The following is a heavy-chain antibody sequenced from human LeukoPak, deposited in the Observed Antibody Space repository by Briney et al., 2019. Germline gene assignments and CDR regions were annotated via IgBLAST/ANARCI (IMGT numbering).Heavy chain of an antibody. CDR3: ARVWAISSAGPPGC. Sequence: ASVKVSCKASGYPFTSYYIHWVRQAPGQGLEWMGIIDPRGGSTSYAQKFQGRVSMTRDTSTSTVYLDLSSLRSEDTATHYCARVWAISSAGPPGCWGQGTLVTVSS. CDR2: IDPRGGST. V-gene: IGHV1-46*01. J-gene: IGHJ4*02. D-gene: IGHD6-13*01. CDR1: GYPFTSYY.